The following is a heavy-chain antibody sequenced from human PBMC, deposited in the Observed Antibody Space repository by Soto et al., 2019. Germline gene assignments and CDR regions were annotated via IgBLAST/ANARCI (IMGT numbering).Heavy chain of an antibody. J-gene: IGHJ6*02. CDR2: ISGSGGST. CDR1: GFTFSSYA. D-gene: IGHD3-10*01. CDR3: AKGGRVITMVRGVIDSGMDV. V-gene: IGHV3-23*01. Sequence: GGSLRLSCAASGFTFSSYAMSWVRQAPGKGVEWVSAISGSGGSTYYADSVKGRFTISRDNSKNTLYLQMNSLRAEDTAVYYCAKGGRVITMVRGVIDSGMDVWGQGTTVTVSS.